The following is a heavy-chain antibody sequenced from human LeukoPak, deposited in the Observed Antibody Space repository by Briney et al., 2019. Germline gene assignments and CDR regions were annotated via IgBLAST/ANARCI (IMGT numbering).Heavy chain of an antibody. J-gene: IGHJ3*02. CDR1: GFTFSSYA. CDR2: ISGSGGST. CDR3: AKDHVELNAFDI. D-gene: IGHD1-26*01. V-gene: IGHV3-23*01. Sequence: TGGSLRLSCAASGFTFSSYAMSWVRQAPGKGLEWVSAISGSGGSTYYADSVKGRFTISRDNSKNTLYLQMNSLRAEDTAVYYCAKDHVELNAFDIWGQGTMVTVSS.